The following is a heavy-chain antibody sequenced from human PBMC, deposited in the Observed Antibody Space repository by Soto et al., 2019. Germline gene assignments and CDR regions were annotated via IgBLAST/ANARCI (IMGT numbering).Heavy chain of an antibody. Sequence: ASVKVSCKASGYTFTSYGISWVRQAPGQGLEWMGWISVYNGNKKYAQKVQGRVTMTTDTSSSTAYMELRSLRSDDTAVYYCAREPNYFDYWGQGTLVTVSS. CDR3: AREPNYFDY. CDR1: GYTFTSYG. CDR2: ISVYNGNK. J-gene: IGHJ4*02. V-gene: IGHV1-18*01.